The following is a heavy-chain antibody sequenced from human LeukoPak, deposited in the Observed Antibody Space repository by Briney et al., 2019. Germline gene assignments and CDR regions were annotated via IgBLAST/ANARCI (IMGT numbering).Heavy chain of an antibody. V-gene: IGHV4-34*01. D-gene: IGHD3-16*01. CDR2: INHSGST. Sequence: SETLSLTCAVYGGSFSGYYWSWIRQPPGKGLEWIGEINHSGSTNYNPSLKSRVTISVDTSKSQFSLKLSSVTAADTAVYYCARGGGLEFDYWGQGTLVTVSS. J-gene: IGHJ4*02. CDR1: GGSFSGYY. CDR3: ARGGGLEFDY.